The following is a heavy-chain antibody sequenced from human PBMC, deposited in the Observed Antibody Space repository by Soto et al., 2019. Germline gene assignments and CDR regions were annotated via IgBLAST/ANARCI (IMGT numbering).Heavy chain of an antibody. CDR1: GGTFSSYT. D-gene: IGHD6-19*01. V-gene: IGHV1-69*04. J-gene: IGHJ4*02. CDR2: IIPILGIA. Sequence: ASVKVSCKASGGTFSSYTISWVRQAPGQGLEWMGRIIPILGIANYAQKFQGRVTITADKSTSTAYMELSSLRSEDTAVYYCARDRREVAGISYYFDYWGQGTLVTVSS. CDR3: ARDRREVAGISYYFDY.